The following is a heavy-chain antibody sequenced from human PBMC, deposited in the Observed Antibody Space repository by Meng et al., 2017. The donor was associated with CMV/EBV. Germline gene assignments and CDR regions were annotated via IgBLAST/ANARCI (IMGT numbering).Heavy chain of an antibody. CDR1: GGSISSGDYY. CDR3: ARVTSRVAGAFDY. D-gene: IGHD1-14*01. CDR2: IYYSGST. V-gene: IGHV4-30-4*08. J-gene: IGHJ4*02. Sequence: QVQLQESGPGLVKPSQTLSLTCTGSGGSISSGDYYWSWIRQPPGKGLEWIGYIYYSGSTYYNPSLKSRVTISVDTSKNQFSLKLSSVTAADTAVYYCARVTSRVAGAFDYWGQGTLVTASS.